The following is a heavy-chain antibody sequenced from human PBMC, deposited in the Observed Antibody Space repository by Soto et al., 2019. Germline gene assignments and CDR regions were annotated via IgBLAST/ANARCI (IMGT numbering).Heavy chain of an antibody. J-gene: IGHJ3*02. Sequence: ASVKVSCKASGYTFTSYAMHCVRQAPGQRLEWMGWINAGNGNTKYSQKFQGRVTITRDTSASTAYMELSSLRSEDTAVYYCAIMYSSGWYYAFDIWGQGTMVTVSS. CDR1: GYTFTSYA. D-gene: IGHD6-19*01. V-gene: IGHV1-3*01. CDR3: AIMYSSGWYYAFDI. CDR2: INAGNGNT.